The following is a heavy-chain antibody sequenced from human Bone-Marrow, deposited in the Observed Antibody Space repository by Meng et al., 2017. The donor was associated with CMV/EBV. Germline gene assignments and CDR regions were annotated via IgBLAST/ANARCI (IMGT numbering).Heavy chain of an antibody. D-gene: IGHD2-2*02. CDR3: ARDPRGYCSSTSCYTGGGYYGMDV. V-gene: IGHV1-69*05. J-gene: IGHJ6*02. CDR1: GGTFSSYA. CDR2: IIPIFGTA. Sequence: KISCKASGGTFSSYAISWVRQAPGQGLEWMGGIIPIFGTANYAQKFQGRVTITTDESTSTAYMALSSLRSEDTAVYYCARDPRGYCSSTSCYTGGGYYGMDVWGQGTTVTVSS.